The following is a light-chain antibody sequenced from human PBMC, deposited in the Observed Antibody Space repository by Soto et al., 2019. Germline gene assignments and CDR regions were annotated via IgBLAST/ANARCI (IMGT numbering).Light chain of an antibody. V-gene: IGKV2-30*01. CDR2: KVS. Sequence: DVGMTQSPLSLPVTLAQPSSISCRSSHIPVYGDGNAYLIWFHQRPGQSPRRLIFKVSNRDSGVPDRFSGSGAGSDFTLKISRVEAEDVGVYYCMQGSFWPWTFGQGTKVDIK. CDR3: MQGSFWPWT. J-gene: IGKJ1*01. CDR1: HIPVYGDGNAY.